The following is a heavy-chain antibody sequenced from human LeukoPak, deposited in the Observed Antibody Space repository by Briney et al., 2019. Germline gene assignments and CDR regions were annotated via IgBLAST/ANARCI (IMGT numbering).Heavy chain of an antibody. CDR1: GFTSSSYG. J-gene: IGHJ3*02. Sequence: GGSLRLSCAVSGFTSSSYGMHWVRQAPGKGLEWVAVIWYDGSNKYYADSVKGRFTISRDNSKNTLYLQMNSLRAEDTAVYYCARKGYDDAFDIWGQGTMVTVSS. V-gene: IGHV3-33*01. D-gene: IGHD3-3*01. CDR2: IWYDGSNK. CDR3: ARKGYDDAFDI.